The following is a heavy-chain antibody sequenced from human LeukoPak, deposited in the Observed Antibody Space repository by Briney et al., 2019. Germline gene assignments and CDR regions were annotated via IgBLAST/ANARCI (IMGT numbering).Heavy chain of an antibody. Sequence: SETLSLTCAVYGGSLNGHYQSWIRQPPGKGLEWIGESSDSGGTKFNPSLKSRVTISADTSKNQFSLKLSSVTAADTAVYYCAKNGQTGFSFDPWGQGTLVTVSS. CDR2: SSDSGGT. J-gene: IGHJ5*02. CDR3: AKNGQTGFSFDP. D-gene: IGHD1-14*01. CDR1: GGSLNGHY. V-gene: IGHV4-34*01.